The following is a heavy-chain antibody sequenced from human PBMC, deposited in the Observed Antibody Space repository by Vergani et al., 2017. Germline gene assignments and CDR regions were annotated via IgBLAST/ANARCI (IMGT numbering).Heavy chain of an antibody. Sequence: QVQLVQSGAEVEKPGSSVKVSCKASGGTFSSYAISWVRQAPGQGLEWMGRIIPILGIANYAQKFQGRVTITADKSTSTAYMELSSLRSEDTAVYYCARAPSTDYYFDYWGQGTLVTVSS. CDR2: IIPILGIA. J-gene: IGHJ4*02. V-gene: IGHV1-69*04. D-gene: IGHD4-11*01. CDR3: ARAPSTDYYFDY. CDR1: GGTFSSYA.